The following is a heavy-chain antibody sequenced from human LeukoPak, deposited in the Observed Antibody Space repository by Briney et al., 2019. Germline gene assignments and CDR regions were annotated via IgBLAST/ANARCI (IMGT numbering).Heavy chain of an antibody. CDR2: IYYSGST. J-gene: IGHJ6*03. Sequence: SETLSLTCTVSGGSISPYYWSWIRQPPGKGLEWIGYIYYSGSTNYNPSLKSRVIISVDTSKNQFSLRLSSVTAADTAVYYCARSQEGYFDSWSGYHYYYYMDVWGKGTTVTVSS. D-gene: IGHD3-3*01. V-gene: IGHV4-59*08. CDR3: ARSQEGYFDSWSGYHYYYYMDV. CDR1: GGSISPYY.